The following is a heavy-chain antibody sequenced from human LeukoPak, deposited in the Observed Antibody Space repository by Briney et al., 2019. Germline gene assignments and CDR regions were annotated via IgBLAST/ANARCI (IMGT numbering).Heavy chain of an antibody. CDR3: ARDQEAFDY. V-gene: IGHV1-46*01. CDR1: GYSFTSNY. CDR2: IYPRDGST. J-gene: IGHJ4*02. Sequence: GASVKVSCKASGYSFTSNYIHWVRQAPGQGLEWMGMIYPRDGSTSYAQKFQGRVTVTRDTSTSTVHMELSGLRSEDTAEYYCARDQEAFDYWGQGTLVTVSS.